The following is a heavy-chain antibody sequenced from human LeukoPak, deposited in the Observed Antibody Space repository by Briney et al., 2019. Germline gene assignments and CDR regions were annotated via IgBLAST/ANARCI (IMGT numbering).Heavy chain of an antibody. V-gene: IGHV3-30*18. Sequence: PGGSLRLSCAASGFTFGTLGMHWVRQAPGKGLEWVAFISYDGSSEYDADSVKGRFTISRDNSENTVYLQMNSLRAEDTAVYYCAKSEVYYFGTSGGFDYWGQGTLATVAS. J-gene: IGHJ4*02. CDR1: GFTFGTLG. D-gene: IGHD3-22*01. CDR2: ISYDGSSE. CDR3: AKSEVYYFGTSGGFDY.